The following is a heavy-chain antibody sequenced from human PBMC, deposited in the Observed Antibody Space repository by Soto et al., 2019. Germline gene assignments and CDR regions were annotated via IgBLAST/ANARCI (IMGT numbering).Heavy chain of an antibody. J-gene: IGHJ6*02. Sequence: QVQLVQSGAEVKKPGASVKVSCKASGYTFTSYYMHWVRQAPGQGLEWMGIINPSGGSTSYAQKFHGRVTMTMDTSTSTVYMELSSLRSEDTAVYYCARDSLQWLVVWGQGTTVTVSS. V-gene: IGHV1-46*01. CDR3: ARDSLQWLVV. CDR1: GYTFTSYY. CDR2: INPSGGST. D-gene: IGHD6-19*01.